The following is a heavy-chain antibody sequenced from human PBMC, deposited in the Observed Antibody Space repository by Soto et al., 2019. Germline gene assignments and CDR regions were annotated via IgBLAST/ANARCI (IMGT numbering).Heavy chain of an antibody. CDR2: IYYSGST. J-gene: IGHJ4*02. CDR3: ARRSSGSYSDY. CDR1: GGSISSSNYY. Sequence: PSETLSLTCTVSGGSISSSNYYWGWIRQPPGKGLDWIGNIYYSGSTYYNPSLKSRVTISVDTSKNQFSLKLSSVTAADTAVYYCARRSSGSYSDYWGQGTLVTVS. D-gene: IGHD3-10*01. V-gene: IGHV4-39*01.